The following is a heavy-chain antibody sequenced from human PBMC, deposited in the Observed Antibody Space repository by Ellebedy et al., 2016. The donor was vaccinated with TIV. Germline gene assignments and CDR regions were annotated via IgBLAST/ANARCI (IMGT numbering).Heavy chain of an antibody. CDR1: GFTFSNYW. V-gene: IGHV3-23*01. CDR2: ISDSGNT. D-gene: IGHD6-6*01. Sequence: GGSLRLSCTASGFTFSNYWMHWVRQAPGKGLEWVSSISDSGNTYYADSVKGRFTISRDNSKNMLYLQMNSLRAEDTAVYYCAKGSSISPRPKSFDPWGQGTLVTVSS. CDR3: AKGSSISPRPKSFDP. J-gene: IGHJ5*02.